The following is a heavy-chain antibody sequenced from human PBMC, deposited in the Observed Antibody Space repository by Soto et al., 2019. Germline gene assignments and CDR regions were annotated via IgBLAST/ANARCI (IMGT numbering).Heavy chain of an antibody. CDR1: GYSFTSYW. CDR2: IDPSDSYT. J-gene: IGHJ6*02. CDR3: ARFDPYQLLSYGMDV. D-gene: IGHD2-2*01. V-gene: IGHV5-10-1*01. Sequence: PGESLKISCKGSGYSFTSYWISWVRQMPGKGLEWMGRIDPSDSYTNYSPSFQGHVTISADKSISTAYLQWSSLKASDTAMYYCARFDPYQLLSYGMDVWGQGTTVTVSS.